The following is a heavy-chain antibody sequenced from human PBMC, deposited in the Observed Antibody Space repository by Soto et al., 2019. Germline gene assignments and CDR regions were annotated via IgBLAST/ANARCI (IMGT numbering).Heavy chain of an antibody. CDR1: GGTFSSYT. V-gene: IGHV1-69*02. J-gene: IGHJ4*02. CDR2: IIPILGIA. D-gene: IGHD3-10*01. Sequence: QVQLVQSGAEVKKPGSSVKVSCKASGGTFSSYTISWVRQAPGQGLEWMGRIIPILGIANYAQKFQGRVTITADKSTSTAYMELSSLRSEDTAVYYCARSPVRETSDFDYWGQGTLVTVSS. CDR3: ARSPVRETSDFDY.